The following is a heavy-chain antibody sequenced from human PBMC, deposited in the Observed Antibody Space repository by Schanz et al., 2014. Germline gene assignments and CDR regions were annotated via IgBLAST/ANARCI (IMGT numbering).Heavy chain of an antibody. V-gene: IGHV1-69*08. D-gene: IGHD3-9*01. CDR1: GGTFSSST. J-gene: IGHJ6*02. CDR3: AKVDRTRYYAMDV. Sequence: QVQLVQSGAEVKKPGSSVKVSCTASGGTFSSSTLTWVRQAPGQGLEWMGRIIPILDKTNYAQKFQGRVTITADKSTSTVYMEVSGLRSEDTAVYYCAKVDRTRYYAMDVWGQGTTVTVSS. CDR2: IIPILDKT.